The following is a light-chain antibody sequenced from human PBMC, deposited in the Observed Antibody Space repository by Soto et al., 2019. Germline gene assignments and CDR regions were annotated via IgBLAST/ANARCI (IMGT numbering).Light chain of an antibody. J-gene: IGKJ5*01. CDR2: GAS. CDR3: QQYNSWPIT. CDR1: QNINSD. V-gene: IGKV3D-15*01. Sequence: EIVMTQSPATLSVSPGESATLSCRASQNINSDLAWYFQKPGQSPRRVIYGASTWGTDVPPRFTCSGSGTEFTLTISGLPAEDFAVYCCQQYNSWPITFGQGTRL.